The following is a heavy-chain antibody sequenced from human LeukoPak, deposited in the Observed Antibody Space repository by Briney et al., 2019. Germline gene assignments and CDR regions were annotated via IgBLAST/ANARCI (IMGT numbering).Heavy chain of an antibody. Sequence: SETLSLTCTVSGGSISSSSYYWGWIRPPPGKGLEWIGSIYYSGSTYYNPSLKSRVTISVDTSKSQFSLKLSSLTAADTAVYYCARLLWFGELNFDPWGQGTLVTVSS. V-gene: IGHV4-39*01. D-gene: IGHD3-10*01. CDR3: ARLLWFGELNFDP. CDR1: GGSISSSSYY. CDR2: IYYSGST. J-gene: IGHJ5*02.